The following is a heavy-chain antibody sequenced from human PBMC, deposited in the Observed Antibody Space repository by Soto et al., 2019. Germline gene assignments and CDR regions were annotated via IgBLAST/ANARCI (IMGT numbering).Heavy chain of an antibody. CDR2: ISSSGSTI. CDR1: GFTFSDYY. V-gene: IGHV3-11*01. D-gene: IGHD3-22*01. Sequence: PVGSLRLSCAASGFTFSDYYMSWIRQAPRKGLEWVSYISSSGSTIYYADSVKGRFTISRENAKNSLYLQMNSLRAEDTAVYYCARDHYYDTWGLDYWGQGTLVTVSS. J-gene: IGHJ4*02. CDR3: ARDHYYDTWGLDY.